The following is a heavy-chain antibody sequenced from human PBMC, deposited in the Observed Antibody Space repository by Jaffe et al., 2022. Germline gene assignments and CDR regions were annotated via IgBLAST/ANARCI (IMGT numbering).Heavy chain of an antibody. J-gene: IGHJ2*01. V-gene: IGHV3-23*01. CDR3: AKDNYDFWSGYSCFVYFDL. Sequence: EVQLLESGGGLAQPGGSLRLSCAASGLTFSNYAMSWVRQAPGKGLEWISAISGSGGSTYYADSVKGRFTISRDNFKNTLYLQMNSLRAEDTAVYYCAKDNYDFWSGYSCFVYFDLWGRGTLVTVSS. CDR2: ISGSGGST. CDR1: GLTFSNYA. D-gene: IGHD3-3*01.